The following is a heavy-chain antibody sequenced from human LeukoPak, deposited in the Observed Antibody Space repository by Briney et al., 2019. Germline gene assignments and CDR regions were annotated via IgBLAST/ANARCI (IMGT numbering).Heavy chain of an antibody. D-gene: IGHD2-2*01. CDR3: ARDWTTCSSANCLKYFDF. CDR1: GFTFCDYY. CDR2: ISTRSSYT. V-gene: IGHV3-11*05. J-gene: IGHJ4*02. Sequence: GGSLRLSCAASGFTFCDYYMSWLRQAPGKGLVGLLHISTRSSYTHYADSVNGRFAISRDNAKKSLYLQMNSLRAEDTAVYFCARDWTTCSSANCLKYFDFWGQGILVTVSS.